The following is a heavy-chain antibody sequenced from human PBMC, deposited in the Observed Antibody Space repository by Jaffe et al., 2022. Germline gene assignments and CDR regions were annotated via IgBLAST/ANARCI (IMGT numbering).Heavy chain of an antibody. J-gene: IGHJ1*01. CDR2: IFYRGTT. V-gene: IGHV4-39*01. CDR3: ARLGGSEYFQN. Sequence: QVQLQESGPGLVKPSETLSLTCAVSGVSGDSISSSSYSWGWLRQPPGKGLEWIGSIFYRGTTSYKPSLYSRLTISIDASKNQFSLRLTSVTAADTALYFCARLGGSEYFQNWGQGTQVTVSS. D-gene: IGHD2-15*01. CDR1: GDSISSSSYS.